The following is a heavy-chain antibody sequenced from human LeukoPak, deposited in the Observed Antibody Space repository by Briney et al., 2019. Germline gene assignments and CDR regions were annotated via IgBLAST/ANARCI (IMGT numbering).Heavy chain of an antibody. CDR3: ARYGYCSSTSCYREGFGY. V-gene: IGHV4-39*07. J-gene: IGHJ4*02. Sequence: SETLSLTCTVSGGSISSSSYYWGWIRQPPGKGLEWIGSIYYSGSTYYNPSLKSRVTISVDTSKNQFSLKLSSVTAADTAVYYCARYGYCSSTSCYREGFGYWGQGTLVTVSS. CDR2: IYYSGST. D-gene: IGHD2-2*02. CDR1: GGSISSSSYY.